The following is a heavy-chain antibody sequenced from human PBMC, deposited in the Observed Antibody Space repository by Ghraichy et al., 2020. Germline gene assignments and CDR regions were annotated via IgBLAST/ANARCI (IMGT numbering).Heavy chain of an antibody. CDR1: GFTFSSYT. D-gene: IGHD5-24*01. CDR2: IRNDGDVGGGDVT. Sequence: GGSLRLTCASSGFTFSSYTMRWVRQAPGKGLEWVSAIRNDGDVGGGDVTYYADSVKGRFTISRDNSKNTLYLQMSSLRAEDTAVYYCARVVRHLGIDMAFDHWGQGTLVTVSA. V-gene: IGHV3-23*01. CDR3: ARVVRHLGIDMAFDH. J-gene: IGHJ4*01.